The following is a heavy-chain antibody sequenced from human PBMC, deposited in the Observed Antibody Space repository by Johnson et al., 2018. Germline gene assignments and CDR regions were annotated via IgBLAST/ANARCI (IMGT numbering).Heavy chain of an antibody. D-gene: IGHD2-2*01. Sequence: QLVESGAEVKKPGSSVKVSCKSSGGTFSSYAISWVRQAPGQGLEWMGGIIPIFGTAPYAQKFQDRVTITADESTSTAYMEMSRLKSEDTALYYCARDPLVYCTSTSCYPLSFQAGWFDPGGQGTLVTVSS. CDR2: IIPIFGTA. V-gene: IGHV1-69*01. J-gene: IGHJ5*02. CDR1: GGTFSSYA. CDR3: ARDPLVYCTSTSCYPLSFQAGWFDP.